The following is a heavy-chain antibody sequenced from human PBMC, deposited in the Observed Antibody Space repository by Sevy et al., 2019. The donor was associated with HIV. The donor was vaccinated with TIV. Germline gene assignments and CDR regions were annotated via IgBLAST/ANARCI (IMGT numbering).Heavy chain of an antibody. V-gene: IGHV3-48*03. CDR3: ASELPPSATTVAHFDC. CDR2: ITKSGTTK. J-gene: IGHJ4*02. CDR1: GFPFSSYE. D-gene: IGHD4-17*01. Sequence: GGSLRLSCTASGFPFSSYEMNWVRQAPGKGLEWVSYITKSGTTKYYSDSVRGRFTISRDNARNSLHLQMNSLRAEDTAVYYCASELPPSATTVAHFDCWGQGTLVTVSS.